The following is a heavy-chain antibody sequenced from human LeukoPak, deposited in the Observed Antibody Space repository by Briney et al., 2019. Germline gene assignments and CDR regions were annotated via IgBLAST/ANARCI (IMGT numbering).Heavy chain of an antibody. Sequence: QPGGSLRLSCAASGFTFSSYSMNWVRQAPGKGLEWVANIKQDGTEKLYVDSVRGRFAISRDNAKNSLYLQMNSLRAEDTAVYFCAGGRGWLVDYWGQGTRVTVSS. CDR2: IKQDGTEK. CDR3: AGGRGWLVDY. V-gene: IGHV3-7*01. J-gene: IGHJ4*02. D-gene: IGHD3-22*01. CDR1: GFTFSSYS.